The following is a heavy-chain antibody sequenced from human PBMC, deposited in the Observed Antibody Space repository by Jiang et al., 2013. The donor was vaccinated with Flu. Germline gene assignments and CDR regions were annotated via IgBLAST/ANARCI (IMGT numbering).Heavy chain of an antibody. J-gene: IGHJ4*02. V-gene: IGHV1-2*06. Sequence: EWLGRINPNTGASHYAPNFLGRVTMTRDTSINTAYMELMRLRSDDTAIYYCARVAYNCRSLNCYVSPLDYFDSWGQGTLVTVSS. CDR2: INPNTGAS. CDR3: ARVAYNCRSLNCYVSPLDYFDS. D-gene: IGHD2-2*01.